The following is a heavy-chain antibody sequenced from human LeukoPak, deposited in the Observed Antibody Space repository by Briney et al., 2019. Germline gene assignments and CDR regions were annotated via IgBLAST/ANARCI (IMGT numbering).Heavy chain of an antibody. Sequence: GESLKISCKGSGYSFTSYWISWVRQMPGKGLEWMGRIDPSDSYTNYSPSFQGHVTISADKSISTAYLQWSGLKASDTAMYYCARQGYYDILTGYYDAFDIWGQGTMVTVSS. J-gene: IGHJ3*02. V-gene: IGHV5-10-1*01. CDR2: IDPSDSYT. D-gene: IGHD3-9*01. CDR3: ARQGYYDILTGYYDAFDI. CDR1: GYSFTSYW.